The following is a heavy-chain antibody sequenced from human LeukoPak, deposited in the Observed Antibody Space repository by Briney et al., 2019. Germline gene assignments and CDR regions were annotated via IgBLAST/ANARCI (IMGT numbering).Heavy chain of an antibody. Sequence: GSLRLSCAASGFTFSSYWMHWVRQAPGKGLVWVSRINSDGSSTAYADSVKGRFTISRDNAKNTLYLQMNSLTDEDTAVYYCASSTGSYGSRIXXWGQGTLVT. D-gene: IGHD1-26*01. CDR3: ASSTGSYGSRIXX. CDR2: INSDGSST. V-gene: IGHV3-74*01. J-gene: IGHJ4*02. CDR1: GFTFSSYW.